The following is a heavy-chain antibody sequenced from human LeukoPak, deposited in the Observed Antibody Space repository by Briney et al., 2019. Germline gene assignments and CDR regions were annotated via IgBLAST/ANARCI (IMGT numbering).Heavy chain of an antibody. V-gene: IGHV1-46*01. CDR2: INPAGGST. Sequence: GASVKVSCKASGYTFTNYYIHWVRQAPGQGLEWMGTINPAGGSTGYAQKFQGRVTMTRDTSTSTVYMELSSLRSEDTAVYYCARYNGDLTGGFDYWGQGTLVTVSS. CDR1: GYTFTNYY. D-gene: IGHD4-17*01. CDR3: ARYNGDLTGGFDY. J-gene: IGHJ4*02.